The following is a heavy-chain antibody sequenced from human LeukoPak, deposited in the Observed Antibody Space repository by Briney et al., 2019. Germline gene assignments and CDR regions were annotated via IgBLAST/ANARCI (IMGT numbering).Heavy chain of an antibody. Sequence: GGSLRLSCAASGFTFSSYWMHWVRQAPGKGLVWVSRINSDGSSTSYADSVKGRFTISRDNAKNTLYLQMNSLRAEDTAVYYCARLSMTQVFDYWGQGTLVTVSS. D-gene: IGHD3-3*02. CDR1: GFTFSSYW. V-gene: IGHV3-74*01. CDR2: INSDGSST. CDR3: ARLSMTQVFDY. J-gene: IGHJ4*02.